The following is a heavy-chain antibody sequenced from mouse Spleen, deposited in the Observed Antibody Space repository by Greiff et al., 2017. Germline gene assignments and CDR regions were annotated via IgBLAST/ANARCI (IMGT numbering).Heavy chain of an antibody. CDR3: ARDEDYGSSLYAMDY. J-gene: IGHJ4*01. CDR2: ISDGGSYT. CDR1: GFTFSDYY. D-gene: IGHD1-1*01. Sequence: EVNVVESGGGLVKPGGSLKLSCAASGFTFSDYYMYWVRQTPEKRLEWVATISDGGSYTYYPDSVKGRFTISRDNAKNNLYLQMSSLKSEDTAMYYCARDEDYGSSLYAMDYWGQGTSVTVSS. V-gene: IGHV5-4*02.